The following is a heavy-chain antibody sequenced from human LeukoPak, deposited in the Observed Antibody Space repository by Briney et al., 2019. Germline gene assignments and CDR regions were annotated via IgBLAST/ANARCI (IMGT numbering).Heavy chain of an antibody. Sequence: GGSLRLSCGASGFTFSSYWMHWVRQAPGKGLVWISRINSDGSTTSYADSVKGRFTISRDNAKNTLYLQMNSLRAEDTTVYYCARGNYYGQDYWGQGTLVTVSS. D-gene: IGHD3-10*01. V-gene: IGHV3-74*01. CDR2: INSDGSTT. CDR1: GFTFSSYW. J-gene: IGHJ4*02. CDR3: ARGNYYGQDY.